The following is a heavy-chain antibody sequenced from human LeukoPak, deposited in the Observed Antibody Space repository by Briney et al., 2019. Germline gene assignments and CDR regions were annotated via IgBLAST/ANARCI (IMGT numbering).Heavy chain of an antibody. CDR3: ARSTRRQNDVFDI. CDR1: GFTFSSYS. J-gene: IGHJ3*02. CDR2: ISERSSYI. V-gene: IGHV3-21*01. Sequence: GSLRLSCAASGFTFSSYSVNWVRQAPGKGLEWVSSISERSSYIYYADSMKGRFTISRDNAKNSLYLQMNSLRAEDTAVYYCARSTRRQNDVFDIWGQGTVVTVSS.